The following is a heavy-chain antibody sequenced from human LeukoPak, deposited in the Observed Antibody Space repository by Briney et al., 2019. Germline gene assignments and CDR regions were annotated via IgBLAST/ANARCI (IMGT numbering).Heavy chain of an antibody. CDR3: ARNSENYQQYDAFDI. CDR1: VSTSSIYS. V-gene: IGHV3-74*01. Sequence: GGSLRLSCAASVSTSSIYSMHWVRQAPGKGLEWISRINSDGSLTSYADSVKGRFTISRDNAKKTVYLQMNSMRAQDTAVYYCARNSENYQQYDAFDIWGQGTMVTVSS. CDR2: INSDGSLT. J-gene: IGHJ3*02. D-gene: IGHD1-7*01.